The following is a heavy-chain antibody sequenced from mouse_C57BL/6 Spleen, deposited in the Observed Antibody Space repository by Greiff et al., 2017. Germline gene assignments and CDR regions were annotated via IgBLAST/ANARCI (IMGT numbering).Heavy chain of an antibody. CDR3: ARQYKNYRYAMDY. V-gene: IGHV5-6*01. Sequence: DVHLVESGGDLVKPGGSLKLSCAASGFTFSSYGMSWVRQTPDKRLEWVATISSGGSYTYYPDRVKGRFTISRDNAKNTLYLQMSSLKSEDTAMYYCARQYKNYRYAMDYWGQGTSVTVSS. CDR1: GFTFSSYG. J-gene: IGHJ4*01. D-gene: IGHD2-1*01. CDR2: ISSGGSYT.